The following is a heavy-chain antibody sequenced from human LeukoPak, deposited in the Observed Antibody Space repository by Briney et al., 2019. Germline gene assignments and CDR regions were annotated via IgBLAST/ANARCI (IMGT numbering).Heavy chain of an antibody. CDR2: ISSSGSTI. Sequence: GGSLRLSCAASGFTFSSYEMNWVRQAPGKGLEWVSYISSSGSTIYYADSVKGRFTISRDNAKNSLYLQMNSLRAEDTAVYYCARHAATHPSEAGEYYFDYWGQGTLVTVSS. CDR1: GFTFSSYE. V-gene: IGHV3-48*03. J-gene: IGHJ4*02. D-gene: IGHD1-26*01. CDR3: ARHAATHPSEAGEYYFDY.